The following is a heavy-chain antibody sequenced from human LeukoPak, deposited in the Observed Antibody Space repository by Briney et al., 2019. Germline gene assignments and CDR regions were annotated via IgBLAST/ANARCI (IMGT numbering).Heavy chain of an antibody. J-gene: IGHJ4*02. CDR3: ARAQDGTFDY. D-gene: IGHD1-7*01. V-gene: IGHV6-1*01. CDR1: GDSVSNNNAA. CDR2: TCFTSKWYT. Sequence: SQTLSLTCAISGDSVSNNNAAWNWIRQSPSRGLEWLGRTCFTSKWYTDYPVSVKSRITINPDTSKNQFSRQLNSVTPDDTALYYCARAQDGTFDYWGQGTLVTVCS.